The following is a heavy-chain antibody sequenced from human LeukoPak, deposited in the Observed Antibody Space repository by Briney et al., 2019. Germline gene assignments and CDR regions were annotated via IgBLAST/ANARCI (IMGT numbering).Heavy chain of an antibody. D-gene: IGHD6-6*01. CDR1: GFTFSSYA. V-gene: IGHV3-23*01. CDR3: AKGESQYSSSASWWGWFDP. Sequence: GGSLRLSCAASGFTFSSYAMSWVRQAPGKGLEWVSAISGSGGTTYYADSVKGRFTISRDNSKNTLYLQMNSLRAEDTAVYYCAKGESQYSSSASWWGWFDPWGQGTLVTVSS. J-gene: IGHJ5*02. CDR2: ISGSGGTT.